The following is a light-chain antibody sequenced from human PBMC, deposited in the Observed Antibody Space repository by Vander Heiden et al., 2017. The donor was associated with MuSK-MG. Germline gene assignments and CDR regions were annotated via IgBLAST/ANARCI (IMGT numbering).Light chain of an antibody. Sequence: DIQMTQSPSSLSASVGDTVTITCRASQGISNYLNWYQQKPGKAPKFLISAASNLQSGVPSRFSGSGSGTAFTLTIGRLHPEDFATYFCQHRNRSPWTFGQGTKVEIK. CDR1: QGISNY. J-gene: IGKJ1*01. V-gene: IGKV1-39*01. CDR2: AAS. CDR3: QHRNRSPWT.